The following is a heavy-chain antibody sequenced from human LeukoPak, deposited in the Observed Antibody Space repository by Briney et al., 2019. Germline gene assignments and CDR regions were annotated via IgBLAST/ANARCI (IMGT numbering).Heavy chain of an antibody. D-gene: IGHD5-18*01. V-gene: IGHV3-64*01. J-gene: IGHJ1*01. CDR2: VTSNGSNT. Sequence: GGSLRLSCAASGFIFNNYAMHWVRQAPGKGLEYVSVVTSNGSNTYDGTSVKGRFTVSRDNSKNLVFLDMASLRPEETAVYFCARSGYIYGTLLDFWGQGTSVTVSP. CDR3: ARSGYIYGTLLDF. CDR1: GFIFNNYA.